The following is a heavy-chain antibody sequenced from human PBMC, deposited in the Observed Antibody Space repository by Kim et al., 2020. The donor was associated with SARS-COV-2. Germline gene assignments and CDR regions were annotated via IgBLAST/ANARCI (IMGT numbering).Heavy chain of an antibody. J-gene: IGHJ4*02. Sequence: GGSLRLSCAASGFTFSSYSMNWVRQAPGKGLEWVSYISSSSSTIYYADSVKGRFTISRDNAKNSLYLQMNSLRDEDTAVYYCARDLLYYYDSRPKGFDYWGQGTLVTVSS. D-gene: IGHD3-22*01. CDR3: ARDLLYYYDSRPKGFDY. CDR1: GFTFSSYS. V-gene: IGHV3-48*02. CDR2: ISSSSSTI.